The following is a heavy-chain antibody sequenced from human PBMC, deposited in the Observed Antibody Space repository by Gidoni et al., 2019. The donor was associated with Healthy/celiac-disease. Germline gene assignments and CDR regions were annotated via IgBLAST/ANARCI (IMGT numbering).Heavy chain of an antibody. D-gene: IGHD2-2*01. CDR3: ARGYCSSTSCYVGYFDL. J-gene: IGHJ2*01. Sequence: QVQLVESGGGVVQPGRSLRLPCAASGFTFSSYGMHWVRQGPVKGLGWVEVIGYEGSNKYYADSVKGRLTISRENSKNTLYLKMNSLRAEDTAVYYCARGYCSSTSCYVGYFDLWGRGTLVTVSS. V-gene: IGHV3-33*01. CDR1: GFTFSSYG. CDR2: IGYEGSNK.